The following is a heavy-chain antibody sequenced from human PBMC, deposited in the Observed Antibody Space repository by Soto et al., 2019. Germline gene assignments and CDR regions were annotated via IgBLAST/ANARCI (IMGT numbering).Heavy chain of an antibody. D-gene: IGHD3-3*01. CDR3: ARAMAVGGDILEWLSMEGDYYYYMDV. J-gene: IGHJ6*03. CDR2: IYYSGST. CDR1: GGSISSYY. V-gene: IGHV4-59*01. Sequence: SETLSLTYTVSGGSISSYYWSWIRQPPGKGLEWIGYIYYSGSTNYNPSLKSRVTISVDTSKNQFSLKLGSVTAADTAVYYCARAMAVGGDILEWLSMEGDYYYYMDVWGKGTTVTVSS.